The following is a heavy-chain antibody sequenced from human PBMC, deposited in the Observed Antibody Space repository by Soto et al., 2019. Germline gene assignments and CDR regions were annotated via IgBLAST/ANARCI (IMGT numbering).Heavy chain of an antibody. Sequence: ASVKVSCKASGYTFTGYAMHWVRQAPGQRLEWMGRINAGNGNTKYSQKLQGRVTITRDTSASAAYKELRSLRSEDTAMYYCARAVAVAADFDYWGQGTSVTVSS. V-gene: IGHV1-3*01. J-gene: IGHJ4*02. CDR1: GYTFTGYA. CDR2: INAGNGNT. CDR3: ARAVAVAADFDY. D-gene: IGHD6-19*01.